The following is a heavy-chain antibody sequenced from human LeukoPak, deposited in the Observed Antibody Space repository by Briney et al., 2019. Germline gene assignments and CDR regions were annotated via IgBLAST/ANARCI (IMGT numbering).Heavy chain of an antibody. CDR2: ISAYNGNT. CDR1: GYTFTGYY. J-gene: IGHJ4*02. V-gene: IGHV1-18*04. Sequence: ASVKVSCKASGYTFTGYYMHWVRQAPGQGLEWMGWISAYNGNTNYAQKLQGRVTMTTDTSTSTAYMELRSLRSDDTAVYYCARAQVSGDSSGYYYVDFDYWGQGTLVTVSS. D-gene: IGHD3-22*01. CDR3: ARAQVSGDSSGYYYVDFDY.